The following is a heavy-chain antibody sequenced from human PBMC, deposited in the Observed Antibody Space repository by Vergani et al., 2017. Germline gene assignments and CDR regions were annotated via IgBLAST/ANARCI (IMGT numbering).Heavy chain of an antibody. CDR3: ARWGGTQWLVRTGMDV. CDR1: GGSISSSSYY. CDR2: IYYSGST. Sequence: QLQLQESGPGLVKPSETLSLTCTVSGGSISSSSYYWGWIRQPPGKGLEWIGSIYYSGSTYYNPSLKSRVTISVDTSKNQFSLKLSSVTAADPAVYYCARWGGTQWLVRTGMDVWGQGTTVTVSS. J-gene: IGHJ6*02. V-gene: IGHV4-39*01. D-gene: IGHD6-19*01.